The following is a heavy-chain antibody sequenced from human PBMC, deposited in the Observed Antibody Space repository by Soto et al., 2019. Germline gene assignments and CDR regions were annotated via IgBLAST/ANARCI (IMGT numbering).Heavy chain of an antibody. CDR3: ARTSALPLGYPHGMDV. CDR1: GFSINSNGMC. D-gene: IGHD7-27*01. CDR2: IDWDDDK. J-gene: IGHJ6*02. V-gene: IGHV2-70*13. Sequence: SGPTLVNPTQTLTLTCTFSGFSINSNGMCVNWIRQPPGKALEWLALIDWDDDKYYSTSLKTRLTISRDTSKNQVVLTMTNMDPVDTATYYCARTSALPLGYPHGMDVWGQGTTVTVSS.